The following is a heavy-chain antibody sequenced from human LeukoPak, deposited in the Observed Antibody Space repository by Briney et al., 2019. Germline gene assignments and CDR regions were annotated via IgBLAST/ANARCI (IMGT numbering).Heavy chain of an antibody. CDR3: ARGGPPGPAAMDYGSGLDY. CDR1: GGFISSYY. V-gene: IGHV4-59*01. D-gene: IGHD2-2*01. Sequence: PSETLSLTCTVSGGFISSYYWSWIRQPPGKGLEWIGYIYYSGSTNYNPSLKSRVTISVDTSKNQFSLKLSSVTAADTAVYYCARGGPPGPAAMDYGSGLDYWGQGTLVTVSS. CDR2: IYYSGST. J-gene: IGHJ4*02.